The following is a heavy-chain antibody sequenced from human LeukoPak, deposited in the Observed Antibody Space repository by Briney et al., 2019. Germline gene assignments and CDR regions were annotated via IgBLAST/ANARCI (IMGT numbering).Heavy chain of an antibody. V-gene: IGHV4-34*01. Sequence: SETLSLTCAVYGGSFSGYYWSWIRQPPGKGLEWIGEINHSGSTNYNPSLKSRVTISVDTSKNQFSLKLSSVTAADTAVYYCAREHLWGMVYFDYWGQGTLVTVSS. CDR3: AREHLWGMVYFDY. CDR1: GGSFSGYY. J-gene: IGHJ4*02. D-gene: IGHD7-27*01. CDR2: INHSGST.